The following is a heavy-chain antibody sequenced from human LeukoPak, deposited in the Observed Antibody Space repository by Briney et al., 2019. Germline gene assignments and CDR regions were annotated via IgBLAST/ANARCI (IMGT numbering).Heavy chain of an antibody. D-gene: IGHD3-16*01. CDR1: GITFSSYS. Sequence: GGSLRLSCAASGITFSSYSMNWVRQAPGKGLEWVSYISSFSGTINYADSVKGRFTISRDNAKNSLYLQMNSLRAEDTAVYHCARDQGGVGYWGQGTLVTVSS. CDR2: ISSFSGTI. V-gene: IGHV3-48*01. CDR3: ARDQGGVGY. J-gene: IGHJ4*02.